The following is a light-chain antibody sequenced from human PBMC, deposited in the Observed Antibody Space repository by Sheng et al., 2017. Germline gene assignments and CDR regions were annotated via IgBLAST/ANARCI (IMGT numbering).Light chain of an antibody. CDR1: QGISSS. CDR3: QQYNSYPLT. CDR2: GAS. Sequence: DIQMTQSPSSLSASVGDRVTITCRASQGISSSLAWYQQKPGKAPNLLLYGASTLESGVPSRFSGSGSGTEFTLTISSLQPDDFATYYCQQYNSYPLTFGGGPSGDQT. J-gene: IGKJ4*01. V-gene: IGKV1-NL1*01.